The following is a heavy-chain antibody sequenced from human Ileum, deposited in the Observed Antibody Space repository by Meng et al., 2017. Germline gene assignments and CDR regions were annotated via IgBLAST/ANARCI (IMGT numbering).Heavy chain of an antibody. D-gene: IGHD2-15*01. CDR1: GGSISSSFK. Sequence: QPAGPGPGLRGPSGTLALTCTCSGGSISSSFKWTWVPQAQGKGLDWNGQNYLAGSPNYNPSLESRVTISVDKSKNQFSLRLTSVTAADTAIFYCVRHGGKYFDSWGQGTLVTVSS. V-gene: IGHV4-4*02. J-gene: IGHJ4*02. CDR2: NYLAGSP. CDR3: VRHGGKYFDS.